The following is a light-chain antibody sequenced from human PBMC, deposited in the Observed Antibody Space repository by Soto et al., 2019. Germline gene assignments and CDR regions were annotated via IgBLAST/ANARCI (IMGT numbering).Light chain of an antibody. CDR1: QSVSSN. CDR3: QQYNNWPRT. J-gene: IGKJ1*01. Sequence: EIVMTQSPATLSLSPGERATLSCRASQSVSSNLAWYQQNTGQPPRILIYGESTRATGIPARLSGSGSGTELNLTISSLQSEDFAVYYCQQYNNWPRTCGQGTKVDIK. CDR2: GES. V-gene: IGKV3-15*01.